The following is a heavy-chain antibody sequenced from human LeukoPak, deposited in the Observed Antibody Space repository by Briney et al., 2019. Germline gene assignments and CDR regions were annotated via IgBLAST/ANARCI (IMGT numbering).Heavy chain of an antibody. CDR2: INPNSGGT. D-gene: IGHD6-13*01. J-gene: IGHJ4*02. Sequence: WASVKVSCKASGYTFTGYYMHWVRQAPGQGLEWMGWINPNSGGTNYAQKFQGRVTMTRDTSISTAYMELSRLRSDDTAVYYCAKTADGYSSSWYSGDYWGQGTLVTVSS. CDR3: AKTADGYSSSWYSGDY. CDR1: GYTFTGYY. V-gene: IGHV1-2*02.